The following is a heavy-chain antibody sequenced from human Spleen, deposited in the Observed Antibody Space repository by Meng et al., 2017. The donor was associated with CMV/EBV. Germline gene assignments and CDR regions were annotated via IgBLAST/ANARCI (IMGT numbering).Heavy chain of an antibody. CDR2: IIPMCGAT. Sequence: GTFSSYGVSWVRQAPGQGLEWVGGIIPMCGATDYSQDFQGRVTITTDEITTTVHMELSSLKSEDTAIYYCATEKPLDTLSVRLFDYWGQGTLVTVSS. D-gene: IGHD5-18*01. V-gene: IGHV1-69*05. CDR3: ATEKPLDTLSVRLFDY. CDR1: GTFSSYG. J-gene: IGHJ4*02.